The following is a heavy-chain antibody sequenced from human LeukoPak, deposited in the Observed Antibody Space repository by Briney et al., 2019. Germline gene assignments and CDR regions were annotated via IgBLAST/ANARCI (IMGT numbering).Heavy chain of an antibody. J-gene: IGHJ4*02. Sequence: ASVKVSCKASGYTFTTYGISWVRQAPGQGPQWMGWISAYNGNTNYAQKVQGRVTMTRDTSTSTAYMELRSLTSDDTAVYYCARESEYSRSVVMEYWGQGTLVTVSS. V-gene: IGHV1-18*01. CDR1: GYTFTTYG. D-gene: IGHD6-6*01. CDR2: ISAYNGNT. CDR3: ARESEYSRSVVMEY.